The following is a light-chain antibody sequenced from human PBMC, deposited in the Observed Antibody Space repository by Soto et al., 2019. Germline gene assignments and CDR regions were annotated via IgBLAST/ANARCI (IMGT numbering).Light chain of an antibody. CDR1: QSVGSY. CDR2: DAS. J-gene: IGKJ1*01. CDR3: QQYEAVVT. Sequence: EIVLIQSPATLSLSPGESATLSCRASQSVGSYLAWYQHKPGQAPRLLISDASTRATGIPDRFSGSGSGTDFTLTISRLEPEDVAVYYCQQYEAVVTFGQGTKVDIK. V-gene: IGKV3-11*01.